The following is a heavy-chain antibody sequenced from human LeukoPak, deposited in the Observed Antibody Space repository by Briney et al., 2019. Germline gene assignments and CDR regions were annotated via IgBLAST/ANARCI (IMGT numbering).Heavy chain of an antibody. Sequence: GGSLRLSCAASGFSFSSYSMNWVRQAPGKGLEWVSSISSSSSYIYYADSVKGRFTISRDNAKNSLYLQMNSLRAEDTAVYYCARDDSGNWFDPWGQGTLVTVSS. CDR1: GFSFSSYS. CDR2: ISSSSSYI. J-gene: IGHJ5*02. V-gene: IGHV3-21*01. CDR3: ARDDSGNWFDP. D-gene: IGHD4/OR15-4a*01.